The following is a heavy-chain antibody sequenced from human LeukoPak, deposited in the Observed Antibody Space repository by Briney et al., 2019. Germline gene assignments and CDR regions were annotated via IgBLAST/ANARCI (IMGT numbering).Heavy chain of an antibody. Sequence: PGRSLRLSCAASGFTFSSYGMHWVRQAAGKGLEWVAVISYDGSNKYYADSVKGRFTISGDNSKNTLYLQMNSLRAEDTAVYYCAKATTEADNWFDPWGQGTLVTVSS. D-gene: IGHD1-1*01. CDR1: GFTFSSYG. CDR2: ISYDGSNK. J-gene: IGHJ5*02. CDR3: AKATTEADNWFDP. V-gene: IGHV3-30*18.